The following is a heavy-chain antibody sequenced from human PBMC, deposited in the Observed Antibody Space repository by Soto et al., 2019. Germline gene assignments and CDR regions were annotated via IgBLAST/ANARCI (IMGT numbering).Heavy chain of an antibody. V-gene: IGHV1-2*02. J-gene: IGHJ4*02. CDR1: GYSFSDNY. D-gene: IGHD1-1*01. CDR3: AREPATAKPEGVDF. Sequence: ASVEVSCKASGYSFSDNYIHWVRQAPGQGLEWMGWINPNSGGTKYAPKFQGGVTMTRDTSITTAYMELSRLRSGDTAVYYCAREPATAKPEGVDFWGQGTLVTGSS. CDR2: INPNSGGT.